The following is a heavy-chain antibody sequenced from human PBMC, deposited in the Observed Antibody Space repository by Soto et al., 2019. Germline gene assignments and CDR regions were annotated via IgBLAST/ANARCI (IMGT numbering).Heavy chain of an antibody. Sequence: EVQLVESGGGLVQPGGSLRLSCAASGFTFSTYWIHWVRQAPGKGLVWVSRINSDGSSTSYADSVKGLFTISRDNAKNTVYLQMNSLRAEDTAVYYCARAAHPIVVVPAAIDYWGQGTLVTVSS. CDR3: ARAAHPIVVVPAAIDY. V-gene: IGHV3-74*01. CDR2: INSDGSST. CDR1: GFTFSTYW. J-gene: IGHJ4*02. D-gene: IGHD2-2*01.